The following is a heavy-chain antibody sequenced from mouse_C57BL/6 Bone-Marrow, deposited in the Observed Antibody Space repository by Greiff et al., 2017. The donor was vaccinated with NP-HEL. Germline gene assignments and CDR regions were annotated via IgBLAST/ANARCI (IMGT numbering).Heavy chain of an antibody. CDR1: GFTFSDYY. CDR2: INYDGSST. CDR3: AREGGLRRRTYAMGY. V-gene: IGHV5-16*01. D-gene: IGHD2-4*01. Sequence: DVKLVESEGGLVQPGSSMKLSCTASGFTFSDYYMAWVRQVPEKGLEWVANINYDGSSTYYLDSLKSRFIISRDNAKNILYLQMRSLKSEDTATYYCAREGGLRRRTYAMGYWGQGTSVTVSS. J-gene: IGHJ4*01.